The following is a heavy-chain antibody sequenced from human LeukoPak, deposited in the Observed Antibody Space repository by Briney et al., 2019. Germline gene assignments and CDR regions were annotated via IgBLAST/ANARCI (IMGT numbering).Heavy chain of an antibody. Sequence: PGGSLRLSCAASGFTFSSYAMSWVRQAPGKGLEWVSAISGSGGNTHYADSVKGRFTISRDNSRNTLYLQMNSLRAEDTAVYYCARSGLSRFGFWGQGTLVTVSS. CDR3: ARSGLSRFGF. J-gene: IGHJ4*02. CDR1: GFTFSSYA. D-gene: IGHD2/OR15-2a*01. V-gene: IGHV3-23*01. CDR2: ISGSGGNT.